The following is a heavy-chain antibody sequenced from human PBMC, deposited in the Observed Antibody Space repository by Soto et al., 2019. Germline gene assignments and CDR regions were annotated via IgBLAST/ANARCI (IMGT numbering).Heavy chain of an antibody. CDR1: GFTFSNAW. CDR2: IKSKTDGGTT. Sequence: EVQLVESGGGLVKPGGSLRFSCAASGFTFSNAWMSWVRQAPGKGLEWVGRIKSKTDGGTTDYAAPVKGRFTISRDDSKNTLYLQMNSLKTEDTAVYYCTTDQSYGDYGGYWGQGTLVTVSS. V-gene: IGHV3-15*01. D-gene: IGHD4-17*01. J-gene: IGHJ4*02. CDR3: TTDQSYGDYGGY.